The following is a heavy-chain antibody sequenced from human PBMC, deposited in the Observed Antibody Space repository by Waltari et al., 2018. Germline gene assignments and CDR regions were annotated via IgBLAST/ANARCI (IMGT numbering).Heavy chain of an antibody. V-gene: IGHV4-38-2*01. CDR1: GYSISSGYY. D-gene: IGHD3-3*01. CDR3: ALRFLEWNLDY. Sequence: QVQLQESGPGLVKPSETLSLTCAVSGYSISSGYYWGWIRQPPGKGLEWIGSIYHSGSTSYSPSLKSRVTISVDTSKNQFSLKLSSVTAADTAVYYCALRFLEWNLDYWGQGTLVTVSS. J-gene: IGHJ4*02. CDR2: IYHSGST.